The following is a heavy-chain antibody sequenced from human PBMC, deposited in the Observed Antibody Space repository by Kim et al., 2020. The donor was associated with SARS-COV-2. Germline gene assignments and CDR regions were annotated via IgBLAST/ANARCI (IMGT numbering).Heavy chain of an antibody. CDR3: ARDQRYYDSPQVPVY. CDR1: GFTFSSYA. J-gene: IGHJ4*02. CDR2: ISYDGSNK. D-gene: IGHD3-22*01. Sequence: GGSLRLSCAASGFTFSSYAMHWVRQAPGKGLEWVAVISYDGSNKYYADSVKGRFTISRDNSKNTLYLQMNSLRAEDTAVYYCARDQRYYDSPQVPVYWGQGTLVTVSS. V-gene: IGHV3-30*04.